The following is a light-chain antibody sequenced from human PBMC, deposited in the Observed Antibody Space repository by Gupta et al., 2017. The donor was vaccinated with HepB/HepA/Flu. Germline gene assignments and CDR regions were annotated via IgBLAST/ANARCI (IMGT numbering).Light chain of an antibody. CDR1: SSDVGGYTS. Sequence: SALTQPAPVSGSPGRSITISCTGTSSDVGGYTSVPWYQQHPGNAPKLIIYDVSHRPSGVSNRFSGSKSSNTASLTSAGLQDEDEAYYYCREYTSSSPVFGGGTKLTVL. CDR2: DVS. CDR3: REYTSSSPV. J-gene: IGLJ2*01. V-gene: IGLV2-14*03.